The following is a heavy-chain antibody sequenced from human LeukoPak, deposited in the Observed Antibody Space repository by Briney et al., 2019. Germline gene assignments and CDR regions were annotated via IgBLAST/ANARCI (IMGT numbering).Heavy chain of an antibody. V-gene: IGHV3-30*18. CDR1: GFTFSSYG. CDR2: ISYDGSNK. CDR3: AKDPRKVRVSVVPAARYMDV. Sequence: GGSLRLSCAASGFTFSSYGMHWVRQAPGRGLEWVAVISYDGSNKYYADSVKGRFTISRDNSKNTLYLQMNSLRAEDTAVYYCAKDPRKVRVSVVPAARYMDVWGKGTTVTISS. D-gene: IGHD2-2*01. J-gene: IGHJ6*03.